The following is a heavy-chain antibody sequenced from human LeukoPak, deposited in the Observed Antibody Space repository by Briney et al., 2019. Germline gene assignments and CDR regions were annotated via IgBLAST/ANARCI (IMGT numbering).Heavy chain of an antibody. Sequence: ASVKVSCKVSGYTLTELSMHWVRQAPGKGLAWMGGFDPEDGETIYAQKFQGRVTMTEDTSTDTAYMELSSLRSEDTAVYYCATDPRFSGSYLYDAFDIWGQGTMVTVSS. J-gene: IGHJ3*02. CDR3: ATDPRFSGSYLYDAFDI. CDR2: FDPEDGET. V-gene: IGHV1-24*01. D-gene: IGHD1-26*01. CDR1: GYTLTELS.